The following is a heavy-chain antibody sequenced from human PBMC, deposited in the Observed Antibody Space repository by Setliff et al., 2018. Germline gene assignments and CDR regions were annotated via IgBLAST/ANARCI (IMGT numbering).Heavy chain of an antibody. Sequence: ASVKVSCKAPGYTFIDYGMSWVRQAPGQSLEWMGWINTHTGNPTYAQGFTGRFVFSLDTSVSAAYLQISSLKAEDTAVYYCASQMGTSETYPKWGQGTPVTVS. CDR2: INTHTGNP. CDR3: ASQMGTSETYPK. V-gene: IGHV7-4-1*02. CDR1: GYTFIDYG. J-gene: IGHJ4*02. D-gene: IGHD1-26*01.